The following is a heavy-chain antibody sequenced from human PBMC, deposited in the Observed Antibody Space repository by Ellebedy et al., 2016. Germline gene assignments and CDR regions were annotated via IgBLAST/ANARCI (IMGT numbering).Heavy chain of an antibody. Sequence: GESLKISCTASGFTFSNYVMSWVRQAPGGGLEWVSTISGDGDIIFSADSVKGRFTISRDNSRYTLYLQMDSLRAADTAVYYCYYGHYSGYWGQGTLVTVSS. V-gene: IGHV3-23*01. D-gene: IGHD4-17*01. CDR3: YYGHYSGY. CDR1: GFTFSNYV. J-gene: IGHJ4*02. CDR2: ISGDGDII.